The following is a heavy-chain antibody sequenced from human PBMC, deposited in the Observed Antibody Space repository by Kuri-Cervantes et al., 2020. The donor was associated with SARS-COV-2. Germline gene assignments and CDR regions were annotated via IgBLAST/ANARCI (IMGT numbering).Heavy chain of an antibody. CDR3: ARTGWATVTTSTGWLQFGVLDY. J-gene: IGHJ4*02. CDR1: GYTFTSYG. D-gene: IGHD4-11*01. Sequence: ASVKVSCKASGYTFTSYGISWVRQAPGQGREWMGWISAYNGNTNYAQKLQGRVTMTTDTSTSTAYMELSSLRSEDTAVYYCARTGWATVTTSTGWLQFGVLDYWGQGTLVTVSS. CDR2: ISAYNGNT. V-gene: IGHV1-18*01.